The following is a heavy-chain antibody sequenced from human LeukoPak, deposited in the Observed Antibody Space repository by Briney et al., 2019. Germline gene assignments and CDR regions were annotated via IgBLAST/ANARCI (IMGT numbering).Heavy chain of an antibody. V-gene: IGHV4-59*01. CDR2: IYYSGST. CDR1: GGSISSYY. Sequence: PSETLSLTCTVSGGSISSYYWSWIRQPPGKGLEWIGYIYYSGSTNYNPSLKSRVTISVDTSKNQFSLKLSSVTAADTAVYYCARSFIGWYDAFDIWGQGTMVTVSS. CDR3: ARSFIGWYDAFDI. J-gene: IGHJ3*02. D-gene: IGHD6-19*01.